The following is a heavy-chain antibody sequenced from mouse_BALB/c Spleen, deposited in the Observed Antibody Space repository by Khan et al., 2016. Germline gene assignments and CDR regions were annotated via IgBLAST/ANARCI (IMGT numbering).Heavy chain of an antibody. V-gene: IGHV9-3*02. CDR2: INTNTGEP. CDR3: AEDYYGSNWFAY. CDR1: GYTFTNYG. J-gene: IGHJ3*01. Sequence: QIQLVQSGPELKKPGETVKISCKASGYTFTNYGMNGVKQAPGKGLKWMGWINTNTGEPTYAEEFKGRFAFSMDTSASTAYLQINNLKNEDTATYFCAEDYYGSNWFAYWGQGTLVTVSA. D-gene: IGHD1-1*01.